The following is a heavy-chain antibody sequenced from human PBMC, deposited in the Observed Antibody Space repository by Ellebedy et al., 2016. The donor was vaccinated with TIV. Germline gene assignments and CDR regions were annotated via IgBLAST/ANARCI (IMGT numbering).Heavy chain of an antibody. CDR1: GFTFSSYG. Sequence: PGGSLRLSCAASGFTFSSYGMHWVRQAPGKGLEWVAVIWYDGSNKYYADSVKGRFTISRDNSKNTLYLQMNSLRAEDTAVYYCARSWYLLSSDWYFDLWGRGTLVTVSS. CDR3: ARSWYLLSSDWYFDL. D-gene: IGHD6-13*01. J-gene: IGHJ2*01. CDR2: IWYDGSNK. V-gene: IGHV3-33*01.